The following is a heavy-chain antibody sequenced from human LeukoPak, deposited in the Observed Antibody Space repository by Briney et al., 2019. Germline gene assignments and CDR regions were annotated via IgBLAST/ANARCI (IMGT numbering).Heavy chain of an antibody. D-gene: IGHD2-2*01. Sequence: GSLRLSCAASGFTFSSYSMNWVRQAPGKGLEWVSSISSSSSYIYYADSVKGRFTISRDNAKNSLYLQMNSLRAEDTAVYYCALPVVPAAIGGENAFDIWGQGTMVTVSS. V-gene: IGHV3-21*01. CDR3: ALPVVPAAIGGENAFDI. CDR1: GFTFSSYS. CDR2: ISSSSSYI. J-gene: IGHJ3*02.